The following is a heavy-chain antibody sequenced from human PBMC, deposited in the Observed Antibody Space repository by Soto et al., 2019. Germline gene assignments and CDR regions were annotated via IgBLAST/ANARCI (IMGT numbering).Heavy chain of an antibody. CDR3: ARVITFGGVIAPY. J-gene: IGHJ4*02. D-gene: IGHD3-16*02. CDR1: SGSFSGYY. V-gene: IGHV4-34*01. CDR2: INHSGST. Sequence: TLSLTCAVYSGSFSGYYWSWIRQPPGKGLEWIGEINHSGSTNYNPSLKSRVTISVDTSKNQFSLKLSSVTAADTAVYYCARVITFGGVIAPYWGQGTLVTVSS.